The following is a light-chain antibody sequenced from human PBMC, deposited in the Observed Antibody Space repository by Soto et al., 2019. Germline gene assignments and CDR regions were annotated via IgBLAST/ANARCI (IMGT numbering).Light chain of an antibody. J-gene: IGLJ3*02. Sequence: QSALTQPPSASGSPGQSVTISCTGTSTDVGAYNYVSWYQQHPGKAPKLVIYEVTKRPSGVPDRFSGSKSGNTASLTVSGLQAEDEVDYYCGSHAGNSNLVFGGGTKLTVL. CDR2: EVT. CDR1: STDVGAYNY. V-gene: IGLV2-8*01. CDR3: GSHAGNSNLV.